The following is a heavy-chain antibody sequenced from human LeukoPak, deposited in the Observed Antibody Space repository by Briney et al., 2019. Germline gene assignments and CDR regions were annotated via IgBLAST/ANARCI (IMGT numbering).Heavy chain of an antibody. CDR1: GYTFTSYY. J-gene: IGHJ4*02. D-gene: IGHD2-2*01. V-gene: IGHV1-46*01. CDR3: AKVLTTVVVPAATPAY. CDR2: INPSGGST. Sequence: GASVKVSCKASGYTFTSYYMHWVRQAPGQGLEWMGIINPSGGSTSYAQKFQGRVTMTRDTSTSTVYMELSSLRAEDTALYHCAKVLTTVVVPAATPAYWGQGTLVTVSS.